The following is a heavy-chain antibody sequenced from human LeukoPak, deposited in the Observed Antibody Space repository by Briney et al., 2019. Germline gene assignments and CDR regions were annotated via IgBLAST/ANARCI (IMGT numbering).Heavy chain of an antibody. D-gene: IGHD6-19*01. Sequence: GASVKVSCKASGGTFSSYAISGVRQAPGQGLEWMGGIIPIFGTANYAQKFQGRVTITADESTSTAYMELSSLRSEDTAVYYCARVRCGSGCWFDYWGQGTLVTVSS. V-gene: IGHV1-69*13. CDR1: GGTFSSYA. CDR3: ARVRCGSGCWFDY. CDR2: IIPIFGTA. J-gene: IGHJ4*02.